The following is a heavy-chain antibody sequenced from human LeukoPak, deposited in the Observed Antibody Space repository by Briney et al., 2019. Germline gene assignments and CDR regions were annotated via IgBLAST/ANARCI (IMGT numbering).Heavy chain of an antibody. D-gene: IGHD6-13*01. Sequence: SETLSLTCTVSGGSISSYYWSWIRQPPGKGLEWIGYINYSGSTNYNPSLKSRVTISVDTSKNQFSLKLSSVTGADTAVYYCARGEQQPVYWYFDLWGRGTLVTVSS. CDR1: GGSISSYY. CDR3: ARGEQQPVYWYFDL. CDR2: INYSGST. V-gene: IGHV4-59*01. J-gene: IGHJ2*01.